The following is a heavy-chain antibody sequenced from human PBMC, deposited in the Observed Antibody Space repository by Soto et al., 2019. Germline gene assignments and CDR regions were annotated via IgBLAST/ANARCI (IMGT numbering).Heavy chain of an antibody. D-gene: IGHD4-17*01. V-gene: IGHV4-30-4*08. Sequence: SETLSLTCTVSGGSISDGGYYWSWIRQHPGKGLEWIGHIYYNGNTYYNPSLKSRLTISLDTSQNQFSLHLTSVIAADSALYFCARATTVTSSFFFYGLDVWGQGTTVTVSS. CDR3: ARATTVTSSFFFYGLDV. CDR1: GGSISDGGYY. CDR2: IYYNGNT. J-gene: IGHJ6*02.